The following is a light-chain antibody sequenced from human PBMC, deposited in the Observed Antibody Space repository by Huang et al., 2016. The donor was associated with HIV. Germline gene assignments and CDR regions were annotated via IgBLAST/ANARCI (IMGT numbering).Light chain of an antibody. CDR2: GAS. CDR3: QQYNNWPPIT. J-gene: IGKJ5*01. V-gene: IGKV3-15*01. CDR1: QSVSSS. Sequence: EIVMTQSPATLSASAGERVTRSCRASQSVSSSLAWYQQKPGQAPRLLIYGASTRANGIPARFSGSGSETEFTLTISSLRSEDFAVYYCQQYNNWPPITFGQGTRLEIK.